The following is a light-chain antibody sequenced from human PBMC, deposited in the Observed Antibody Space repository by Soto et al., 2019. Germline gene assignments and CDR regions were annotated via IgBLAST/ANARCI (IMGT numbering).Light chain of an antibody. V-gene: IGLV2-23*01. Sequence: QSVLTQPASESGSPGQSITISCTGTSSDVGSYNLVSWYQQHPGKAPKLMINEGSKRPSGVSNRFSGSKSGNAASLTISGLQAEDEADYYCCSYAGSSTFVVFGGGTKLTVL. J-gene: IGLJ2*01. CDR3: CSYAGSSTFVV. CDR2: EGS. CDR1: SSDVGSYNL.